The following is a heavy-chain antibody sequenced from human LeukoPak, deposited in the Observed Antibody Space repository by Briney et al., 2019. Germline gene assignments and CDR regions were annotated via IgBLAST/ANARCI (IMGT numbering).Heavy chain of an antibody. CDR3: VRESYSYEILTGYQRGTWFDP. CDR1: GDSINSGNYF. CDR2: VHSSGRT. V-gene: IGHV4-30-4*01. Sequence: MSSQTLSLTCSVSGDSINSGNYFWNWIRQSPERGLEWLGYVHSSGRTHYNPSLKSRVTISVDTSENQFSLKLNSVTAADTAVYYCVRESYSYEILTGYQRGTWFDPWGQGTLVSVSS. J-gene: IGHJ5*02. D-gene: IGHD3-9*01.